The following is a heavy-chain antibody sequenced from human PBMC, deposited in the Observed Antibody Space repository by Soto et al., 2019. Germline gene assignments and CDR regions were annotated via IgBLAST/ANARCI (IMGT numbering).Heavy chain of an antibody. CDR1: GFTVSSNY. CDR3: ARESEDLTSNFDY. J-gene: IGHJ4*02. Sequence: GGSLRLSCAASGFTVSSNYMSWVRQAPGKGLEWVSVIYSGGSTYYADSVKGRFTISRDNSKNPVYLDMNSLSAEDTAVYYCARESEDLTSNFDYWGQGTLVTVSS. CDR2: IYSGGST. V-gene: IGHV3-53*01.